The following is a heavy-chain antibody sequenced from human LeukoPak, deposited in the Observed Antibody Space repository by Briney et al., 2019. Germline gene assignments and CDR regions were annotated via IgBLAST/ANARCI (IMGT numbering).Heavy chain of an antibody. Sequence: PSETLSLTCTVSGASVTHYDWSWIRQPPGKGLEWIGYIYYSGSTNYNPSLKSRVTISVDTSKNQFPLKLTSVTSADTAMYYCARRGGSPLGAFDIWGQGTMVTVSS. CDR2: IYYSGST. CDR1: GASVTHYD. J-gene: IGHJ3*02. V-gene: IGHV4-59*02. CDR3: ARRGGSPLGAFDI. D-gene: IGHD1-26*01.